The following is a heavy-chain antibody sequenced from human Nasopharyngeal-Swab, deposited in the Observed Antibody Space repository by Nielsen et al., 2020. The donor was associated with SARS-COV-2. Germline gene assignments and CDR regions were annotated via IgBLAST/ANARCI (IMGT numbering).Heavy chain of an antibody. D-gene: IGHD6-13*01. CDR3: ARGRSSSWEDYFDY. Sequence: GESLKISCAASGFTFSSYGMHWVRQAPGKGLDWVAVIWYDGSNKYYADSVKGRFTISRDNSKNTLYLQMNSLRAEDTAVYYCARGRSSSWEDYFDYWGQGTLVTVSS. CDR2: IWYDGSNK. CDR1: GFTFSSYG. J-gene: IGHJ4*02. V-gene: IGHV3-33*01.